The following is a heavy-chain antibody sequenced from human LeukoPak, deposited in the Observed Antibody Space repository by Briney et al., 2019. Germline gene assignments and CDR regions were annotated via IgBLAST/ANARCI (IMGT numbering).Heavy chain of an antibody. D-gene: IGHD3-3*01. CDR1: GFIFDDHG. J-gene: IGHJ3*02. CDR2: ISWSSGII. CDR3: AKDTGSPADAITMEDNAFDI. Sequence: PGRSLRLSCAASGFIFDDHGMHWVRQAPGKGLEWVSGISWSSGIIDYADSVKGRFTISRDNAKNSLDLQMESLRAEDTAVYYCAKDTGSPADAITMEDNAFDIWGQGTMVTVSS. V-gene: IGHV3-9*01.